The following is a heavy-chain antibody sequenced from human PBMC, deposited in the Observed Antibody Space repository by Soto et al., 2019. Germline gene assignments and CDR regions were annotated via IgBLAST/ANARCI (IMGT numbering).Heavy chain of an antibody. J-gene: IGHJ2*01. V-gene: IGHV2-5*02. D-gene: IGHD3-9*01. CDR1: GFSLSTSGVG. Sequence: QITLKESGPPLVKPTQTLTLTCTFSGFSLSTSGVGVGWIRQPPGKALEWLALIYWDDDKRYSPSLKSRLTITKDPSKHQVVLTMTNIDPVDTATYYCAHGGYYDILTPPNWYFDLWGRGTLVTVSS. CDR2: IYWDDDK. CDR3: AHGGYYDILTPPNWYFDL.